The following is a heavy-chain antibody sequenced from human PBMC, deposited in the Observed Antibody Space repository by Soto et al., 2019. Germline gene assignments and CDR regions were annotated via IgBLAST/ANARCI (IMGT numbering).Heavy chain of an antibody. J-gene: IGHJ4*02. CDR1: GGSFSGYY. CDR3: ARDKITGLFDY. Sequence: QVQLQQWGAGLLKPSETLSLTCAVYGGSFSGYYWTWIRHPPGTGLEWIGEINHSGSTNYNPSLKRRVTISVDTSKNQFSLKLTSVTAADTAVYYCARDKITGLFDYWGQGTLVTVSS. V-gene: IGHV4-34*01. CDR2: INHSGST. D-gene: IGHD2-8*02.